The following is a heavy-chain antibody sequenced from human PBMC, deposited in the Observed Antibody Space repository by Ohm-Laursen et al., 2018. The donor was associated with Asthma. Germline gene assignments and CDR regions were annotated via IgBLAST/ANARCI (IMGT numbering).Heavy chain of an antibody. Sequence: SLRLSCSASGFTVTNYWMHWVRQAPGKGLVWVSRINGDGSIESYAASVKGRFTISRDDAKNTVYLQMNSLRVDDTAVYYCAYEFGGSGDYWGQGTLVTVSS. CDR3: AYEFGGSGDY. V-gene: IGHV3-74*01. CDR2: INGDGSIE. CDR1: GFTVTNYW. D-gene: IGHD3-10*01. J-gene: IGHJ4*02.